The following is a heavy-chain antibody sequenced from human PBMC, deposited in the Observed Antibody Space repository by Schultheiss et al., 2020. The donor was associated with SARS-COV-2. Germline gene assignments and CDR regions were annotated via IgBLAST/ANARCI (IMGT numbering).Heavy chain of an antibody. CDR3: TRVDGGDLIDY. V-gene: IGHV3-49*04. J-gene: IGHJ4*02. D-gene: IGHD2-21*02. Sequence: GGSLRLSCAASGFTFSSYEMNWVRQAPGKGLEWVGFIRSKSYGGTTEYAASVKGRFTISRDDSKSIAYLQMNSLKTEDTAVYYCTRVDGGDLIDYWGQGTLVTVSS. CDR1: GFTFSSYE. CDR2: IRSKSYGGTT.